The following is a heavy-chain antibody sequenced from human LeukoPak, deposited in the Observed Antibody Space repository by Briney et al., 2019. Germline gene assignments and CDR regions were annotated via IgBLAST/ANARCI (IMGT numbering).Heavy chain of an antibody. J-gene: IGHJ6*03. D-gene: IGHD3-22*01. Sequence: SETLSLTCSVSGGSISTSLYYWGWIRQPPGKGLEWIGSIYYSGRTYYNPSLKSRLTISVDTSKNQFSLKLSSVTAADTAVYYCARGYDSSGYVYYYYYMDVWGKGTTVTVSS. CDR3: ARGYDSSGYVYYYYYMDV. CDR1: GGSISTSLYY. CDR2: IYYSGRT. V-gene: IGHV4-39*07.